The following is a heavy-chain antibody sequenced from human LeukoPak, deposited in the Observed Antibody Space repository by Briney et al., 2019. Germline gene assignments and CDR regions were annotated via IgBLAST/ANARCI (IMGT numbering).Heavy chain of an antibody. D-gene: IGHD3-10*01. CDR3: ARASTGSGALDY. CDR2: INPSGGPT. CDR1: GYTFSTYL. J-gene: IGHJ4*02. Sequence: ASVRVSCKASGYTFSTYLMHWVRQAPGQGLEWMEIINPSGGPTTYAQKFQGRVTMTRDMSTSTVYMELSSLTFDDTAVYYCARASTGSGALDYWGQGNLVTVSS. V-gene: IGHV1-46*01.